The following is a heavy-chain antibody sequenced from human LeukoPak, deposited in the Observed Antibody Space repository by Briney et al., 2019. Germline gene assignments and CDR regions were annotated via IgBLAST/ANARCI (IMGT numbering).Heavy chain of an antibody. CDR3: ATTRYFDWESRFDY. Sequence: SETLSLTCTVSGGSISSYYWSWIRQPPGKGLEWIGYIYYSGSTNYNPSLKSRVTISVDTSKNQFSLKLSSVTAADTAVYYCATTRYFDWESRFDYWGQGTLVTVSS. J-gene: IGHJ4*02. CDR2: IYYSGST. CDR1: GGSISSYY. D-gene: IGHD3-9*01. V-gene: IGHV4-59*08.